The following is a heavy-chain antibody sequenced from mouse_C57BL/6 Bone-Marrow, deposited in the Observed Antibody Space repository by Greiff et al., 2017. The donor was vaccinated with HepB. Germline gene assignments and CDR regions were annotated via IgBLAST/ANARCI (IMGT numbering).Heavy chain of an antibody. CDR2: INPNNGGT. CDR3: ALHYYGSSPFAMDY. Sequence: EVQLQQSGPELVKPGASVKIPCKASGYTFTDYNMDWVKQSHGKSLEWIGDINPNNGGTIYNQKFKGKATLTVDKSSSTAYMELRSLTSEDTAVYYCALHYYGSSPFAMDYWGQGTSVTVSS. V-gene: IGHV1-18*01. CDR1: GYTFTDYN. J-gene: IGHJ4*01. D-gene: IGHD1-1*01.